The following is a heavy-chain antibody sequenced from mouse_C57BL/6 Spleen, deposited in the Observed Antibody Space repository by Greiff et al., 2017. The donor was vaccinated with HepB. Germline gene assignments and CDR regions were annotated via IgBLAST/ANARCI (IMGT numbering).Heavy chain of an antibody. CDR3: ARYGYYNFDY. CDR1: GYTFTSYW. D-gene: IGHD2-3*01. J-gene: IGHJ2*01. V-gene: IGHV1-52*01. CDR2: IDPSDSET. Sequence: QVQLKESGAELVRPGSSVKLSCKASGYTFTSYWMHWVKQRPIQGLEWIGNIDPSDSETHYNQKFKDKATLTVDKSSSTAYMQLSSLTSEDSAVYYCARYGYYNFDYWGQGTTLTVSS.